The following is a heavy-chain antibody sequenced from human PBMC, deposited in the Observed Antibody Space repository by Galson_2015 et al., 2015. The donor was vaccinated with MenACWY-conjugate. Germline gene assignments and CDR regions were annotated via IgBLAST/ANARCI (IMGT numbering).Heavy chain of an antibody. CDR1: GGTFSSYA. Sequence: SVKVSCKASGGTFSSYAISWVRQAPGQGLEWMGGIIPIFGTANYAQKCAGRVTITADESTSTAYMELSSLRSEDTAAYYCARERYDGNPGRDAFDIWGQGTMVTVSS. CDR2: IIPIFGTA. V-gene: IGHV1-69*13. CDR3: ARERYDGNPGRDAFDI. D-gene: IGHD3-22*01. J-gene: IGHJ3*02.